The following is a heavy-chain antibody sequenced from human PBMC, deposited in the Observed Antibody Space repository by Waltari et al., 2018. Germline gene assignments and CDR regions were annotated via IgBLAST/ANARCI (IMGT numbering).Heavy chain of an antibody. J-gene: IGHJ4*02. CDR1: GFTFSSYS. CDR2: ISGSGGST. Sequence: EVQLLESGGGLVQPGVSLRLSCAASGFTFSSYSMSWVRQAPGKGLEWVSAISGSGGSTYYADSVKGRFTISRDNSKNTLYLQMNSLRAEDTAVYYCATYGGIAVAGWGQGTLVTVSS. D-gene: IGHD6-19*01. V-gene: IGHV3-23*01. CDR3: ATYGGIAVAG.